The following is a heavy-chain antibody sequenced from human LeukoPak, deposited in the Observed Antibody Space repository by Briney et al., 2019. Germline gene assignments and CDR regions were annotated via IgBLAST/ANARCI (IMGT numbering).Heavy chain of an antibody. D-gene: IGHD3-10*01. V-gene: IGHV4-38-2*02. J-gene: IGHJ4*02. CDR1: GYSISSGYY. Sequence: SETLSLTCTVSGYSISSGYYWGWIRQPPGKGLEWIGSIYHSGSTYYNPSLKSRVTISVDTSKNQFSLKLSSVTAADTAVYYCATMRGEWFGDQPDYYFDYWGQGTLVTVSS. CDR2: IYHSGST. CDR3: ATMRGEWFGDQPDYYFDY.